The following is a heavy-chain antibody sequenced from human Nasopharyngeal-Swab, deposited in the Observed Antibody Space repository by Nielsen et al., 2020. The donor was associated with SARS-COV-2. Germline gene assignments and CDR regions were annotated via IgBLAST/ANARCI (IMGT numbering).Heavy chain of an antibody. CDR1: GFTVSSNY. V-gene: IGHV3-66*01. CDR2: IDATAKT. D-gene: IGHD3-3*01. J-gene: IGHJ6*02. CDR3: AREGEYGLSGVIRHYYNMEL. Sequence: GESLKISCAASGFTVSSNYMAWVRQAPGKGLEWVSMIDATAKTFYADSVKGRFTISRDKSKNTVYFQMNGPRVEDTAVYFYAREGEYGLSGVIRHYYNMELWGQGTTVTVSS.